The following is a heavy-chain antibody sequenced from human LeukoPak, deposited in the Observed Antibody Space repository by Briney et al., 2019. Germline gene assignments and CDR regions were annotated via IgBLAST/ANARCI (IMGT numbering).Heavy chain of an antibody. D-gene: IGHD5-18*01. V-gene: IGHV3-48*03. CDR3: AKNYGRMVDTAMARDY. J-gene: IGHJ4*02. Sequence: GGSLRLSCAASGFTFSSYEMNWVRQAPGKGLEWVSYISSSGSTIYYADSVKGRFTISRDNAKNSLYLQMNSLRAEDTAVYYCAKNYGRMVDTAMARDYWGQGTLVTVSS. CDR1: GFTFSSYE. CDR2: ISSSGSTI.